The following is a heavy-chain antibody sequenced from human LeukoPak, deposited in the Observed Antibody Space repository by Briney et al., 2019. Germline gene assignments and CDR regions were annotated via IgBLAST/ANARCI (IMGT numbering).Heavy chain of an antibody. V-gene: IGHV4-59*08. CDR2: ISDSGNT. Sequence: SETLSLTCTVTGVSISSYYWSWIRQPPGGALEWIGYISDSGNTIYNPSLKSRVTISEDTSKNQFSLKLSSVTAADTAVYYCARLSGSPWIWGQGTMVTVSS. CDR3: ARLSGSPWI. CDR1: GVSISSYY. D-gene: IGHD1-26*01. J-gene: IGHJ3*02.